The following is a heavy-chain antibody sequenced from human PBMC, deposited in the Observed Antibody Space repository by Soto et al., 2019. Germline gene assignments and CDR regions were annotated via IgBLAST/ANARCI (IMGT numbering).Heavy chain of an antibody. CDR1: GYTFTSYG. J-gene: IGHJ4*02. Sequence: ASVKVSCKASGYTFTSYGISWVRQAPGQGLEWMGWISAYNGNTNYAQKLQGRVTMTTDTSTSTAYLQMNSLKTEDTAVYYCTQNKLGYSGYGPFDYWGQGTLVTVSS. V-gene: IGHV1-18*01. CDR3: TQNKLGYSGYGPFDY. D-gene: IGHD5-12*01. CDR2: ISAYNGNT.